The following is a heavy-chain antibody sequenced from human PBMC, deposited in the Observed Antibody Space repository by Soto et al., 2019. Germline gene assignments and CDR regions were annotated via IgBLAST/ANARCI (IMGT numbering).Heavy chain of an antibody. J-gene: IGHJ6*02. D-gene: IGHD2-8*01. CDR1: GFTSSGHG. V-gene: IGHV3-30*18. CDR2: ISPDGNIE. Sequence: GGSLRLSFVASGFTSSGHGVHRVCKALGWAWEWEEFISPDGNIEYYEDSVKGRFTISRDNSKSTLFLQMNSLRVEDTAVYYCAKSLGFCTTGTCSPHFFYVMDVWGQGTTVTVSS. CDR3: AKSLGFCTTGTCSPHFFYVMDV.